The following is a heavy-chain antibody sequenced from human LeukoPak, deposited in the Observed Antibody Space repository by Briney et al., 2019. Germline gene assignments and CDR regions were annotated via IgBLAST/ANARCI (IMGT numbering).Heavy chain of an antibody. D-gene: IGHD2-2*01. CDR1: GGSFSGYY. CDR3: ARTGPAAIVFDY. Sequence: PSETLSLTCAVYGGSFSGYYWSWIRQPPGKWLEWIGEINHSGSTNYNPSLKSRVTISVDTSKNQFSLKLSSVTAADTAVYYCARTGPAAIVFDYWGQGTLVTVSS. CDR2: INHSGST. J-gene: IGHJ4*02. V-gene: IGHV4-34*01.